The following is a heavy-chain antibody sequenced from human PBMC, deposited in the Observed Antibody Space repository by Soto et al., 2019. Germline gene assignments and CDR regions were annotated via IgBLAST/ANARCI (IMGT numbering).Heavy chain of an antibody. D-gene: IGHD6-6*01. J-gene: IGHJ4*02. V-gene: IGHV3-48*02. CDR3: ARDARDARGSSFDY. CDR2: ISSSSTI. CDR1: GFTFSSYS. Sequence: GSLRLSCAASGFTFSSYSMNWVRQAPGKGLEWVSYISSSSTIYYADSVKGRFTISRDNAKNSLYLQMNSLRDEDTAVYYCARDARDARGSSFDYWGQGTLVTVSS.